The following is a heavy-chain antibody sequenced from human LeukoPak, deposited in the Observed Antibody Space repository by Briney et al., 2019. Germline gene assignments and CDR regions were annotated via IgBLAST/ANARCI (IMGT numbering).Heavy chain of an antibody. J-gene: IGHJ4*02. CDR1: GFTFSSYA. CDR2: ISGSGGST. CDR3: AKFVGYYDSSGYYSVAPFDY. V-gene: IGHV3-23*01. D-gene: IGHD3-22*01. Sequence: PGGSLRLSCAASGFTFSSYAMSWVRQAPGKGLEWVSAISGSGGSTYYADSVKGRFTISRDNSKNTLYLQMNSLRAEDTAVYYCAKFVGYYDSSGYYSVAPFDYWGQGTLVTVSS.